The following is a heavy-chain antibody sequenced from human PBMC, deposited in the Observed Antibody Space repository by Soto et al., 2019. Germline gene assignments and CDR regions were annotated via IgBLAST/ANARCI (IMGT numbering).Heavy chain of an antibody. J-gene: IGHJ4*02. CDR3: AKDRADIVVVPAILDY. CDR2: ISYDGSNK. D-gene: IGHD2-21*02. CDR1: GFTFSSYG. V-gene: IGHV3-30*18. Sequence: PGGSLRLSCAASGFTFSSYGMHWVRQAPGKGLEWVAVISYDGSNKYYADSVKGRFTISRDNSKNTLYLQMNSLRAEDKAVYYCAKDRADIVVVPAILDYRGQGTIVTVSS.